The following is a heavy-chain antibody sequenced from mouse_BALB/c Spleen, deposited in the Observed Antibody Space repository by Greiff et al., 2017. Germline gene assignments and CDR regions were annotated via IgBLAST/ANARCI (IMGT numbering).Heavy chain of an antibody. CDR2: ISSGGSYT. CDR3: ASYEGFAY. J-gene: IGHJ3*01. D-gene: IGHD2-3*01. Sequence: EVMLMESGGDLVKPGGSLKLSCAASGFTFSSYGMSWVRQTPDKRLEWVATISSGGSYTYYPDSVKGRFTISRDNAKNTLYLQMSSLKSEDTAMYYCASYEGFAYWGQGTLVTVSA. CDR1: GFTFSSYG. V-gene: IGHV5-6*01.